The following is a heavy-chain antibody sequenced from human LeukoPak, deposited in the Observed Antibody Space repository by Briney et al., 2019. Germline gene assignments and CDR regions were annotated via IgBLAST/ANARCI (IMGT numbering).Heavy chain of an antibody. CDR3: ARGAGYNYPYYFDY. Sequence: GGSLRLPCAASGFTVSSNYMNWVRQAPGKGLEWVSVIYGGGNIYYADSVKGRFTISRDNSKNTLYLQMNSLRAEDTAVYYCARGAGYNYPYYFDYWGQGTLVTVSS. CDR2: IYGGGNI. CDR1: GFTVSSNY. D-gene: IGHD5-24*01. J-gene: IGHJ4*02. V-gene: IGHV3-53*01.